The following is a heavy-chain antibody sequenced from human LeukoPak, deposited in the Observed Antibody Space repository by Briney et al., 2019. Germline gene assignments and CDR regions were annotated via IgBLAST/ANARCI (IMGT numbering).Heavy chain of an antibody. V-gene: IGHV1-18*04. J-gene: IGHJ4*02. D-gene: IGHD2-15*01. CDR3: TRDHCRGDNCPSFDY. CDR1: GYTFTSFG. Sequence: ASVKVSCKPSGYTFTSFGISWVRQAPGQGLEWMGWIGAYNGDTNYAQKFQGRVTMTTDTSTSTAYMDLRSLRSDDTAVYYCTRDHCRGDNCPSFDYWGQGTLVTLSS. CDR2: IGAYNGDT.